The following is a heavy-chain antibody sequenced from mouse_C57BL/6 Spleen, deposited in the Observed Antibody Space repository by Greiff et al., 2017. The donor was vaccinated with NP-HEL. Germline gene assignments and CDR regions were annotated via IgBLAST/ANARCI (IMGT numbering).Heavy chain of an antibody. Sequence: VKQSCKASGYTFTSYWMHWVKQRPGRGLEWIGRIDPNSGGTKYNEKFKSKATLTVDKPSSTAYMQLSSLTSEDSAVYYCARDYGSSFKGYFDYWGQGTTLTVSS. CDR3: ARDYGSSFKGYFDY. J-gene: IGHJ2*01. CDR1: GYTFTSYW. V-gene: IGHV1-72*01. CDR2: IDPNSGGT. D-gene: IGHD1-1*01.